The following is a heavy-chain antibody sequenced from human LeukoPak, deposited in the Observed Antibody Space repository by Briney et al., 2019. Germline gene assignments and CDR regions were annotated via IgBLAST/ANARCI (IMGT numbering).Heavy chain of an antibody. CDR3: ARGGTGWFGEFSWFDP. V-gene: IGHV1-8*03. CDR2: MNPNSGNT. CDR1: GYTFTSYD. J-gene: IGHJ5*02. Sequence: ASVKVSCKASGYTFTSYDINWVRQATGQGLEWMGWMNPNSGNTGYAQKFQGRVTITRNTSISTAYMELSSLRSEDTAVYYCARGGTGWFGEFSWFDPWGQGTLVTVSS. D-gene: IGHD3-10*01.